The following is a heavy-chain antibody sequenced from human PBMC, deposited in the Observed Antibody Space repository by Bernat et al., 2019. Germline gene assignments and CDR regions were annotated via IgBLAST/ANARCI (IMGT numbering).Heavy chain of an antibody. CDR2: IYYSGST. CDR1: GGSISGYY. V-gene: IGHV4-59*01. Sequence: QVQLQESGPGLVKPSETLSLTCSVSGGSISGYYWSWIRQPPGKELEWIGYIYYSGSTNYNPSLMSRITFSVDTSKNQFSLNLKSVTAADTAVYFCGRDLSGGSHAFDIWGQGTVVTVSS. D-gene: IGHD1-26*01. J-gene: IGHJ3*02. CDR3: GRDLSGGSHAFDI.